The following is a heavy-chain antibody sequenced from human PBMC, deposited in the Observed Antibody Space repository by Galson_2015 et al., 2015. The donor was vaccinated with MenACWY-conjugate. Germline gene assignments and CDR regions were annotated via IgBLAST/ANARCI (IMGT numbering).Heavy chain of an antibody. CDR2: ISGRSGST. CDR3: VKSSWVASGWGYFDY. CDR1: GFTFSSYG. Sequence: SLRLSCAASGFTFSSYGMSWVRQAPGKGLEWVSGISGRSGSTYYADSVKGRFTISRDNSKNTLCLQMNSLRAEDTAVYYCVKSSWVASGWGYFDYWGQGTLVTVSS. D-gene: IGHD1-26*01. V-gene: IGHV3-23*01. J-gene: IGHJ4*02.